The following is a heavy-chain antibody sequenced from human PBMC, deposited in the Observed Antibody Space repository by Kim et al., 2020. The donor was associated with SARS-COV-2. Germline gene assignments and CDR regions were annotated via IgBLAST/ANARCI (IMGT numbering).Heavy chain of an antibody. V-gene: IGHV1-2*06. J-gene: IGHJ3*01. CDR1: GYTFTVYY. CDR2: IYPYSGGT. D-gene: IGHD2-15*01. Sequence: ASVKVSCKTSGYTFTVYYIHWVRQAPGQGLEWMGRIYPYSGGTNYAQQFQGRVTLTRDTSISTAYMELTSLTSDDTAVYYCAKFDSGRRGGFDFWGQGTMVTVSS. CDR3: AKFDSGRRGGFDF.